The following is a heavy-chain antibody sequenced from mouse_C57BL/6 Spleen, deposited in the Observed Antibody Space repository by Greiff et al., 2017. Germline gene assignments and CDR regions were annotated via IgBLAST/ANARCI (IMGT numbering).Heavy chain of an antibody. CDR1: GYAFSSSW. V-gene: IGHV1-82*01. Sequence: QVQLQQSGPELVKPGASVKISCKASGYAFSSSWMNWVKQRPGKGLEWIGRIYPGDGDTNYNGKFKGKATLTADKSSSTAYMQLSSLTSEDSAVYFCARGDYLDYWGKGTTLTVSS. CDR3: ARGDYLDY. CDR2: IYPGDGDT. J-gene: IGHJ2*01.